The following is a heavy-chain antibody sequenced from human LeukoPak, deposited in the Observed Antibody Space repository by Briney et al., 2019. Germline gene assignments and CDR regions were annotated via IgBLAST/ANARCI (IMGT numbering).Heavy chain of an antibody. CDR2: ISAYNGNT. D-gene: IGHD6-19*01. Sequence: ASVKVSCKASGYTFTSYGISWVRQAPGQGLEWMGWISAYNGNTNYAQKLQGRVTMTTDTSTSTAYMELRSLRSDDTAVYYCARARRPAVAGKGSRNYFDYWGQGTLVTVSS. CDR3: ARARRPAVAGKGSRNYFDY. V-gene: IGHV1-18*01. CDR1: GYTFTSYG. J-gene: IGHJ4*02.